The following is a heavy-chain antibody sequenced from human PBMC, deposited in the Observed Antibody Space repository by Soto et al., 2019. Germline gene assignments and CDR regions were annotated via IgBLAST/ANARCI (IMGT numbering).Heavy chain of an antibody. CDR1: GGTFSSYA. V-gene: IGHV1-69*12. CDR3: ARDAPCGGYVVGYDCDY. CDR2: IIPIFGTA. D-gene: IGHD5-12*01. Sequence: QVQLVQSGAEVKKPGSSVKVSCKASGGTFSSYAISWVRQAPGQGLEWMGGIIPIFGTANYAQKFQGRVTITADEATGTAYMERSSLRSEDTAGYYCARDAPCGGYVVGYDCDYWGQGTLVTVSS. J-gene: IGHJ4*02.